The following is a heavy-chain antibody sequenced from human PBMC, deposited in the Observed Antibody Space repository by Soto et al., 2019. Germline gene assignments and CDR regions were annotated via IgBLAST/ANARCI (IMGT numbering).Heavy chain of an antibody. CDR1: GGSFSGYY. Sequence: QVQLQQWGAGLLKPSETLSLTCAVYGGSFSGYYWSWIRQPPGKGLEWIGEINHSGSTDYNPALKSRVTISVDSSKNQFSLKLSSGTAADTAVYYCARRDYGGNSSFDPWGQGTMVTVSS. J-gene: IGHJ5*02. V-gene: IGHV4-34*01. D-gene: IGHD4-17*01. CDR2: INHSGST. CDR3: ARRDYGGNSSFDP.